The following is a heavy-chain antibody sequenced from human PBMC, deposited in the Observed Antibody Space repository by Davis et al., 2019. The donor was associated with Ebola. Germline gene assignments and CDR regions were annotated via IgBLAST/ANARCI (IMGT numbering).Heavy chain of an antibody. CDR2: IRTQTKNYGT. D-gene: IGHD3-3*01. CDR3: TSSTMTPLDY. Sequence: GESLKISCAASGFTFSDSVIHWVRQASGKGLEWVGRIRTQTKNYGTAYAASVRGRFTISRDDSKDTAYLQMNSLKTEDTALYYCTSSTMTPLDYWGQGTLVTVSS. CDR1: GFTFSDSV. J-gene: IGHJ4*02. V-gene: IGHV3-73*01.